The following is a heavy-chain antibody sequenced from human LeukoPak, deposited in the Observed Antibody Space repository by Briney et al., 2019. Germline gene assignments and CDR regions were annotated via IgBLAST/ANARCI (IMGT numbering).Heavy chain of an antibody. CDR1: GFTFSSYA. V-gene: IGHV3-23*01. Sequence: PGGSLRLSCAASGFTFSSYAMSWVRQAPGKGLEWVSAISGSGGSTYYADSVKGRFTISRDNSKNTLYLQMNSLRAEDTAVYYCARSSESSSWSYYYYYYGMDVWGQGTTVTVSS. J-gene: IGHJ6*02. CDR3: ARSSESSSWSYYYYYYGMDV. CDR2: ISGSGGST. D-gene: IGHD6-13*01.